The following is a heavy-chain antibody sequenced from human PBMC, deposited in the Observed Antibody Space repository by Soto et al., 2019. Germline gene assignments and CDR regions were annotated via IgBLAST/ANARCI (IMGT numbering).Heavy chain of an antibody. CDR2: IYHSGST. CDR1: GGSISSSNW. Sequence: QVQLQESGPGLVKPSGTLSLTCAVSGGSISSSNWWSWVRQPPGKGLEWIGEIYHSGSTNYNPSHKSRVTLPADKSKTQFALKLSSVSAAATAVYYCARGTMVRGVGYGYWGQGTLVTVSS. D-gene: IGHD3-10*01. CDR3: ARGTMVRGVGYGY. V-gene: IGHV4-4*02. J-gene: IGHJ4*02.